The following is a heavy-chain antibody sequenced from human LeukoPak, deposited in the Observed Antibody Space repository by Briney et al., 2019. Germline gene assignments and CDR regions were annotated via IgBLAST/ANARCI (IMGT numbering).Heavy chain of an antibody. CDR3: ARGVRGSYGTDL. CDR1: DFTVINNS. V-gene: IGHV3-53*01. CDR2: IHSGGCT. Sequence: GGSLRLSCVVSDFTVINNSINWVRQAPGKGLEWVSVIHSGGCTDYADSVKGRFTISRDNAMNTLYLHLNSLRAEDTAVYYCARGVRGSYGTDLWGQGTLVTVSS. J-gene: IGHJ5*02. D-gene: IGHD1-26*01.